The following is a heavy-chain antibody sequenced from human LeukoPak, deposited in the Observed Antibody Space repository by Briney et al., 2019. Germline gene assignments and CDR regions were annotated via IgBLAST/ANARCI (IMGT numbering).Heavy chain of an antibody. CDR3: ARDRALLGFDY. V-gene: IGHV4-4*07. J-gene: IGHJ4*02. CDR2: IYTSGST. Sequence: GSLRLSCTVSGFTVSSNSMSWIRQPAGKGLEWIGRIYTSGSTNYNPSLKSRVTISVDTSKNQFSLKLSSVTAADTAVYYCARDRALLGFDYWGQGTLVTVS. D-gene: IGHD2-15*01. CDR1: GFTVSSNS.